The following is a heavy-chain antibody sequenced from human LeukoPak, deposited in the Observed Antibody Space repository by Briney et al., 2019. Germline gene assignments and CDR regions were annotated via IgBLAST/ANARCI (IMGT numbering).Heavy chain of an antibody. J-gene: IGHJ3*02. CDR2: FDPEDGET. CDR3: ATAYRWDYGDYVELATVDAFDI. CDR1: GYTLTELS. D-gene: IGHD4-17*01. V-gene: IGHV1-24*01. Sequence: ASVKVSCKVSGYTLTELSMHWVRQAPGKGLEWMGGFDPEDGETIYAQKFQGRVTKTEDTSTDTAYMELSSLRSEDTAVYYCATAYRWDYGDYVELATVDAFDIWGQGTMVTVSS.